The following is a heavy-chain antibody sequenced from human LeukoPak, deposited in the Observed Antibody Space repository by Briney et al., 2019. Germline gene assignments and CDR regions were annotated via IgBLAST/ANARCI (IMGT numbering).Heavy chain of an antibody. Sequence: ASVKVSCKASGGTFSSYAISWVRQAPGQGLEWMGGIIPIFGTANYAQKFQGRVTITADGSTSTAYMELSGLRSEDTAVYYCARERQWLVGWFDPWGQGTLVTVSS. D-gene: IGHD6-19*01. CDR3: ARERQWLVGWFDP. V-gene: IGHV1-69*13. CDR2: IIPIFGTA. CDR1: GGTFSSYA. J-gene: IGHJ5*02.